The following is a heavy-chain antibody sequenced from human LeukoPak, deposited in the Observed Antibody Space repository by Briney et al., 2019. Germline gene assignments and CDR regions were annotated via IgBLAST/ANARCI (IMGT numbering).Heavy chain of an antibody. V-gene: IGHV3-30*18. Sequence: GGSLRLSCAASGFTFRNYVIHWVRQAPGKGLEWVAVTSSDLNVKLYADSVKGRFTISRDNSKNTLYLQMNSLTDEDTAVYYCAKKWGVGTTTLDYFDYWGQGTLVTVSS. J-gene: IGHJ4*02. D-gene: IGHD1-26*01. CDR3: AKKWGVGTTTLDYFDY. CDR1: GFTFRNYV. CDR2: TSSDLNVK.